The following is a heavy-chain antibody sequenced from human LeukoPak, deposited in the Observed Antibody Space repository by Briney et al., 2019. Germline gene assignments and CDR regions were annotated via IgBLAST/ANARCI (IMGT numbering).Heavy chain of an antibody. Sequence: PGGSLRLSCAASGFTFSDYYMSWIRQAPGRGLEWVSYTSSNGSTIYYADSVKGRFTFSRDNAKNSLYLQMNSLRAEDTAVYYCAGTYYYGSGIYDFWGQGTLVTVSS. CDR1: GFTFSDYY. CDR2: TSSNGSTI. J-gene: IGHJ4*02. V-gene: IGHV3-11*04. D-gene: IGHD3-10*01. CDR3: AGTYYYGSGIYDF.